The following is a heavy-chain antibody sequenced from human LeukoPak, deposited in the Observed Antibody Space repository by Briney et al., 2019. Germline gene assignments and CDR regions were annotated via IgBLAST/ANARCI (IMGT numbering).Heavy chain of an antibody. Sequence: PGGSLTLPCTASGYTFSGYQMSWVRQAPGKGLEWVANIKQDGSEKYYVDSVKGRFTISRDNAKNSLFLQMNSLRAEDTAVYYGARDWQWHQLDDDAFDFWGQGTLVTVSS. CDR3: ARDWQWHQLDDDAFDF. CDR1: GYTFSGYQ. J-gene: IGHJ3*01. CDR2: IKQDGSEK. D-gene: IGHD6-13*01. V-gene: IGHV3-7*01.